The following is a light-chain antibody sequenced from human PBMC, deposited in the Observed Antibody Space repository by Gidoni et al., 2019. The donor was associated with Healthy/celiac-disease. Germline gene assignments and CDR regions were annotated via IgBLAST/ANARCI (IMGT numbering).Light chain of an antibody. CDR3: QQSYSTPRT. V-gene: IGKV1-39*01. CDR1: QSISSY. J-gene: IGKJ2*01. CDR2: AAS. Sequence: DIQMTQSPSSLSASVGDRVTITCRASQSISSYLNWYLQKPGKAPKLLIYAASSLQSGVPSRFSGSGSGTDFTLTSSSLQPEDFATYYCQQSYSTPRTFGQGTKLEIK.